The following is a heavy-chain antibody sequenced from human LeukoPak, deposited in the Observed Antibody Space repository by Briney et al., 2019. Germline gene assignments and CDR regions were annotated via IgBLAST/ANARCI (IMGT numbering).Heavy chain of an antibody. V-gene: IGHV5-51*01. J-gene: IGHJ4*02. Sequence: GESLKISCEGSGYSFTNYWIGWLRQMPGKGLEWMGIIYPGDSDTRYSPSFQGQVTISADKSMRTAHLQWSSLKASDTAMHYCARGIAEAAVTRFDYWGQGTLVTVSS. CDR3: ARGIAEAAVTRFDY. D-gene: IGHD6-19*01. CDR1: GYSFTNYW. CDR2: IYPGDSDT.